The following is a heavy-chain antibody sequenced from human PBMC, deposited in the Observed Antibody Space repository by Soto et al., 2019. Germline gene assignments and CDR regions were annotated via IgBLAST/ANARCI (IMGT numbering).Heavy chain of an antibody. CDR3: VRPLPSGQTHARDV. Sequence: GSLRLSCTVSGFAFNNYGINWVRQAPGKGLEWASVIYNDGTTYYSQSVEGRFTISRDTSKNTLYLQMDRLRDEDTAVYYCVRPLPSGQTHARDVWGQGTTVTVSS. CDR1: GFAFNNYG. V-gene: IGHV3-53*01. D-gene: IGHD3-10*01. CDR2: IYNDGTT. J-gene: IGHJ6*02.